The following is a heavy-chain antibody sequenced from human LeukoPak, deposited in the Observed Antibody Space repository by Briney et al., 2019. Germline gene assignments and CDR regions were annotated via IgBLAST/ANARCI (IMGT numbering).Heavy chain of an antibody. J-gene: IGHJ4*02. Sequence: ETLSLSCAAAAFTFSSYSTSWVRQAPGKGLEWVSAISGSGGSTYYADSVKGRFTISRDNSKNTLYLLMDSLRAEDTAVYYCAKSGARGYSYSSIDRSFVRWRQGTLVTVSS. CDR1: AFTFSSYS. D-gene: IGHD5-18*01. V-gene: IGHV3-23*01. CDR3: AKSGARGYSYSSIDRSFVR. CDR2: ISGSGGST.